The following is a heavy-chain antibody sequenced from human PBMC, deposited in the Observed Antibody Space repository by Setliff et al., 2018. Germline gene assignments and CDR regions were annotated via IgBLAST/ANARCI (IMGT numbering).Heavy chain of an antibody. CDR1: GASINSGHY. CDR2: IYHRGRK. Sequence: PSETLSLTCAVSGASINSGHYWGWIRQPPGKDLEWIATIYHRGRKYYNPSLQSRVSVSLDTSKNHFSLRLTSMTAADTAVYYCATPGRDDLDSPFEPFDIWGHGTMVTVSS. V-gene: IGHV4-38-2*01. J-gene: IGHJ3*02. D-gene: IGHD3-3*01. CDR3: ATPGRDDLDSPFEPFDI.